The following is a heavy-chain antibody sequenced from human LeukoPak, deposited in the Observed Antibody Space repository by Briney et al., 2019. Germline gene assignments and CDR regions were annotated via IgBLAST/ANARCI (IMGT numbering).Heavy chain of an antibody. CDR1: GGSISSYY. CDR3: ARDLDYDILTGYSTHWFDP. J-gene: IGHJ5*02. Sequence: SETLSLTCTVSGGSISSYYWSWIRQPAGKGLEWIGRIYTSGSTNYNPSLKSRVTMSVDTSKNQFSLKLSSVTAADTAVYYCARDLDYDILTGYSTHWFDPWGQGTLVTVSS. CDR2: IYTSGST. V-gene: IGHV4-4*07. D-gene: IGHD3-9*01.